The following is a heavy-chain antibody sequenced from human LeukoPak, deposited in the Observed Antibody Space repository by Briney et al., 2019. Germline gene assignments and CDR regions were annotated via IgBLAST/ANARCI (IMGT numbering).Heavy chain of an antibody. Sequence: SETLSLTCTVSGAPLSSGDYFWSWTRQHPGKGLEWFGYIYNSENTYYNPSLKSQVTMSIDTSKNQFSLNLRSVTAADTTVYYCARTTYETGDHYFDYWGQGTLVTVSS. CDR1: GAPLSSGDYF. CDR3: ARTTYETGDHYFDY. J-gene: IGHJ4*02. D-gene: IGHD4-17*01. CDR2: IYNSENT. V-gene: IGHV4-31*01.